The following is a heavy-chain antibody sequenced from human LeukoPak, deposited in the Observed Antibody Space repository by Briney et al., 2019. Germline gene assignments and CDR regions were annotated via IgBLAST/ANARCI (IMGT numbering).Heavy chain of an antibody. V-gene: IGHV3-30-3*01. J-gene: IGHJ3*02. CDR1: GFTFSSYA. CDR3: AREPHIWVVVPAAQGAFDI. CDR2: ISYDGSNK. Sequence: PGGSLRLSCAASGFTFSSYAMHWVRQAPGKGLEWVAVISYDGSNKYYADSVKGRFTISRDNSKNTLYLQMNSLRAEDTAVYYCAREPHIWVVVPAAQGAFDIWGQGTMVTVSS. D-gene: IGHD2-2*01.